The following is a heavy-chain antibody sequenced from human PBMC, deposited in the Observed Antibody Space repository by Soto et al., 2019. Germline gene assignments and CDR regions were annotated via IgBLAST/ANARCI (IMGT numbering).Heavy chain of an antibody. CDR2: IRADNGNT. D-gene: IGHD6-13*01. CDR1: GYTFSSYG. CDR3: ARVHSSSGDY. J-gene: IGHJ4*02. Sequence: QVQLVQSGAEVKKTGASVKVSCKASGYTFSSYGITWVRQAPGQGLEWMGWIRADNGNTNYAQELQGRVTMTTDTSTSTAYMELRSLRSDDTAVYVCARVHSSSGDYWGQGTLVTVSS. V-gene: IGHV1-18*01.